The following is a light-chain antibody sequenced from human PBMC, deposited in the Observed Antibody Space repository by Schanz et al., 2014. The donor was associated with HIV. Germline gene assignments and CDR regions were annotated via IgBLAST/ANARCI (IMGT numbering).Light chain of an antibody. Sequence: EIVLMQSPGTLSLSAGERATLSCRASQSVSSNLAWYQQKPGQAPRLLIYGASTRATGIPARFSGSGSGTEFTLTISSLQPDDFATYYCQQSLSYSYTFGQGTKLEIK. CDR3: QQSLSYSYT. CDR2: GAS. CDR1: QSVSSN. V-gene: IGKV3-15*01. J-gene: IGKJ2*01.